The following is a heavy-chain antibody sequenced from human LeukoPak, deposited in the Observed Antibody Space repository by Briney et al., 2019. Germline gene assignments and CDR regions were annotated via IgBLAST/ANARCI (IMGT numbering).Heavy chain of an antibody. D-gene: IGHD5-12*01. CDR3: ARGPRYGESGYDLGPY. V-gene: IGHV1-2*02. CDR1: GYTFTSYY. J-gene: IGHJ4*02. Sequence: VASVKVSFKASGYTFTSYYIHWMRQAPGQGLEWVGWINPNSGGSHYARRFQGRVTMTSDTSINTGYMELTSLTTDDTAVYYCARGPRYGESGYDLGPYWGQGTLVTVSS. CDR2: INPNSGGS.